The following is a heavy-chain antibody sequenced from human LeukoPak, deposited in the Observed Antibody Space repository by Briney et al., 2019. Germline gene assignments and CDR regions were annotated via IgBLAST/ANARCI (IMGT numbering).Heavy chain of an antibody. V-gene: IGHV1-18*01. CDR2: IRAYNGNT. D-gene: IGHD5-12*01. J-gene: IGHJ4*02. CDR1: GYTFTSYG. Sequence: ASVKVSCKAPGYTFTSYGISWLRQAPGQGLEWMGWIRAYNGNTNYAQKLQGRVTMTTDTSTSTAYMELRSLRSDDTAVYYCARAAYSGYENQYYFDYWGQGTLVTVSS. CDR3: ARAAYSGYENQYYFDY.